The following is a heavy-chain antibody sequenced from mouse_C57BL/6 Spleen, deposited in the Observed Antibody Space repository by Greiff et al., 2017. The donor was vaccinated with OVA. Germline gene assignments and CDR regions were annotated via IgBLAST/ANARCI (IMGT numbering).Heavy chain of an antibody. CDR1: GFTFSDYY. D-gene: IGHD3-3*01. V-gene: IGHV5-16*01. CDR2: INYDGSST. J-gene: IGHJ2*01. CDR3: ARVAGTGYFDY. Sequence: EVQLVESEGGLVQPGSSMKLSCTASGFTFSDYYMAWVRQVPEKGLEWVANINYDGSSTYYLDSLKSRFIISRDNAKNILYLKRSSLKSEDTATYNGARVAGTGYFDYWGKGTTLTVSP.